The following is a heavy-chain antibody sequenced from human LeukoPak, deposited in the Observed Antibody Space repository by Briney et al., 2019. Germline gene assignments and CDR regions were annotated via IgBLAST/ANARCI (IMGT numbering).Heavy chain of an antibody. CDR3: ARDSGYSYAIDY. J-gene: IGHJ4*02. CDR2: IKLDGSEK. V-gene: IGHV3-7*01. CDR1: GFTFSSYW. D-gene: IGHD5-18*01. Sequence: GGSLRLSCAASGFTFSSYWMSWVRQAPGKGLEWVANIKLDGSEKYYVDSVKGRFTIFRDNAKNSLHLQMNSLRAEDTAVYYCARDSGYSYAIDYWGQGTLVTVSS.